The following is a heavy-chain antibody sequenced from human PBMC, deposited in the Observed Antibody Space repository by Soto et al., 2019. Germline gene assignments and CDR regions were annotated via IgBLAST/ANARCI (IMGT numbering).Heavy chain of an antibody. J-gene: IGHJ4*02. CDR2: IKTDGSVT. Sequence: EVQLVESGGGLLQPGGSLRLSCAASGFTFSTYWMHWVRQAPGKGLVWVSRIKTDGSVTTYADSVKGRFTISRDNAKNTLYLQMNTLRAEDTAVYYCARHLGGSHDYWGRGTLVTVSS. V-gene: IGHV3-74*01. CDR1: GFTFSTYW. CDR3: ARHLGGSHDY. D-gene: IGHD3-16*01.